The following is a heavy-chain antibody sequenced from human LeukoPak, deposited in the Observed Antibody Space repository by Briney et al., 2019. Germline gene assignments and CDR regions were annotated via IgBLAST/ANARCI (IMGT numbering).Heavy chain of an antibody. V-gene: IGHV3-48*03. CDR1: GFTFSSYE. CDR3: AELGITMIGGV. D-gene: IGHD3-10*02. J-gene: IGHJ6*04. CDR2: ISSSGSTI. Sequence: GGSLRLSCAASGFTFSSYEMNRVRQAPGKGLEWVSYISSSGSTIYYADSVKGRSTISRDNAKNSLYLQMNSLRAEDTAVYYCAELGITMIGGVWGKGTTVTISS.